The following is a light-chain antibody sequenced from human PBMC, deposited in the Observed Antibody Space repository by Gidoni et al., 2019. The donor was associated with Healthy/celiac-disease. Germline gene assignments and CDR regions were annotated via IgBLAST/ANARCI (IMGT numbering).Light chain of an antibody. CDR2: GAS. CDR3: QQYGSSLPLT. J-gene: IGKJ4*01. CDR1: QSVSSSY. Sequence: DIVLTHSPATLSLSPGERATLSCRASQSVSSSYLAGYQQKPGQAPRPLIYGASSRATGISDRFSGSGSGTDFTLTISRLEPEDVAVYYCQQYGSSLPLTFXGXTKVEIK. V-gene: IGKV3-20*01.